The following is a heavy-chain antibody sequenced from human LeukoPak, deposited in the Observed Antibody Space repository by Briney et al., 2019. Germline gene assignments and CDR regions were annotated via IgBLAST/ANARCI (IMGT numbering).Heavy chain of an antibody. CDR2: ISASGGGT. CDR1: GFTFSNYA. CDR3: AKSRGVHDY. J-gene: IGHJ4*02. V-gene: IGHV3-23*01. Sequence: GGSLRLSCAVSGFTFSNYAMSWVRQAPGKGLEWVSAISASGGGTYYADSVKGRFTISRDNSKNTLFLQMNSLRAEDTAVYYCAKSRGVHDYWGQGTLVTVSS. D-gene: IGHD1-1*01.